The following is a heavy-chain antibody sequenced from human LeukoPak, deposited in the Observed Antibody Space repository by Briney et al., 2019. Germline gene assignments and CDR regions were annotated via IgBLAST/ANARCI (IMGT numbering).Heavy chain of an antibody. D-gene: IGHD6-13*01. Sequence: ASVKVSCKASGYTFTSYGISWVRQAPAQGLEWVGWISTFNGITNSAQKLQGRVTLTTDTSTSTAYMELRSLRSDDTAVYYCARLRSIGASGHDASNIWGQGTMVTVSS. J-gene: IGHJ3*02. CDR3: ARLRSIGASGHDASNI. CDR1: GYTFTSYG. V-gene: IGHV1-18*01. CDR2: ISTFNGIT.